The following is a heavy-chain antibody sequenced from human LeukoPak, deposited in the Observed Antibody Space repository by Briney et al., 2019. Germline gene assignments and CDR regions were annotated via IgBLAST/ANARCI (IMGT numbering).Heavy chain of an antibody. CDR3: ARDGYSSGWLFDY. Sequence: SETLSLTCTVSGGSISSYYWSWIRQPPGKGLEWIGRIYTSGSTNYNPSLKSRVTMSVDTSKNQFSLKLSSVTAADTAVYYCARDGYSSGWLFDYWGQGTLVTVSS. CDR1: GGSISSYY. D-gene: IGHD6-19*01. J-gene: IGHJ4*02. V-gene: IGHV4-4*07. CDR2: IYTSGST.